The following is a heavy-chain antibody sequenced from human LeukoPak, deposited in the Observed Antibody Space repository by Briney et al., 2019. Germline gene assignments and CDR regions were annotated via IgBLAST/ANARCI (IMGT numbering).Heavy chain of an antibody. D-gene: IGHD6-19*01. Sequence: PGGSLRLSCAASGFTFDDYAMHWVRQAPGKGLEWVSGISWNSGSIGYADSVKGRFTISRDNAKNSLYLQMNSLRAEDTALYYCAKGKKIAVAGLFDYWGQGTLVTVSS. V-gene: IGHV3-9*01. CDR3: AKGKKIAVAGLFDY. CDR1: GFTFDDYA. CDR2: ISWNSGSI. J-gene: IGHJ4*02.